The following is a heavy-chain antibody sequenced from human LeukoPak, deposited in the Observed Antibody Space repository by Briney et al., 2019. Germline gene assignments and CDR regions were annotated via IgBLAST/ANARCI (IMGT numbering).Heavy chain of an antibody. CDR1: GFTFSDYY. V-gene: IGHV3-21*01. J-gene: IGHJ4*02. Sequence: PGGSLRLSCAASGFTFSDYYMNWVRQAPGKGLEWVSSISSSSSNIYYADSVKGRFTISRDNAKNSLYLQMNSLRVEDTAVYYCARCTTGRTFGSLREIKRSREIDYWGQGTLVTVSS. CDR3: ARCTTGRTFGSLREIKRSREIDY. CDR2: ISSSSSNI. D-gene: IGHD1-1*01.